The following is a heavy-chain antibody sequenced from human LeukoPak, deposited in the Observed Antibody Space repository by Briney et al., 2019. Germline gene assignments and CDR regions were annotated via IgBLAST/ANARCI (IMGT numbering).Heavy chain of an antibody. CDR2: INHSGST. Sequence: PSETLSLTCAVSGDSISNSNWWSWVRQPPGKGLEWIGEINHSGSTDYNSSLKSRVTISVDTSKNQFSLKLNSVTAADTAVYYCARVDDLAGSDYWGQGTLVTVSS. V-gene: IGHV4-4*02. D-gene: IGHD1-26*01. CDR3: ARVDDLAGSDY. CDR1: GDSISNSNW. J-gene: IGHJ4*02.